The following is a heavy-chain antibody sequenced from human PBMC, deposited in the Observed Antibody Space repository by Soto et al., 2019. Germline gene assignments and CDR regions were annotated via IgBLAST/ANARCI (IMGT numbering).Heavy chain of an antibody. D-gene: IGHD3-3*01. CDR2: MNPNSGNT. J-gene: IGHJ6*02. CDR1: GYTFTSYD. V-gene: IGHV1-8*01. CDR3: ARGRGYYDFWSGYYRSCYYGMDV. Sequence: QVQLVQSGAEVKKPGASVKVSCKASGYTFTSYDINWVRQATGQGLEWMGWMNPNSGNTGYAQKFQGRVTMTRNTSISTAYMELSSLRSEDTAVYYCARGRGYYDFWSGYYRSCYYGMDVWGQGTTVTVSS.